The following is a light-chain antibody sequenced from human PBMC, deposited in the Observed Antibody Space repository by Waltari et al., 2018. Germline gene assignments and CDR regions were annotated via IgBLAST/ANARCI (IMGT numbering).Light chain of an antibody. V-gene: IGLV1-44*01. CDR2: ANF. CDR1: TSNIGTNT. Sequence: QSVLTQPPSTSGPPGQRVTISCSGSTSNIGTNTATWFQLLPGTAPKTVIFANFHRPSGVPDRFAASKSGTSASLGISGLQSEDEADYFCATWDDSLSGRVFGGGTKVTVL. CDR3: ATWDDSLSGRV. J-gene: IGLJ2*01.